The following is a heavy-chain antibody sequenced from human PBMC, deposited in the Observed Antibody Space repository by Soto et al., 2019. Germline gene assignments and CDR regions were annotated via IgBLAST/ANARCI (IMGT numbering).Heavy chain of an antibody. CDR3: ARESSRGYYSDY. D-gene: IGHD3-22*01. CDR2: ISSTSVYI. V-gene: IGHV3-21*06. Sequence: PGGSLRLSCVASGFTFSDYTMNWVRQAPGKGLEWVSCISSTSVYISYAHSVKGRFTIARDNAKNSLYLQMNNVRAEDTAVYYCARESSRGYYSDYWGQGTLVTVSS. CDR1: GFTFSDYT. J-gene: IGHJ4*02.